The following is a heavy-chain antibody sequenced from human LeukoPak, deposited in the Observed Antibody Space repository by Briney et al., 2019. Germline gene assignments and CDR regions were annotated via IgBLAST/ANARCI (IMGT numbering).Heavy chain of an antibody. CDR1: GFTFSSYN. D-gene: IGHD3-10*01. Sequence: PGGSLRLPCAASGFTFSSYNMNWVRQAPGKGLEWVSCISGGSCTSYADSVKGRFTISRDNAKNSLYLQMNSLRAEDTAVYYCAKDPFGSGSYKWRFDPWGQGTLVTVSS. J-gene: IGHJ5*02. CDR2: ISGGSCT. CDR3: AKDPFGSGSYKWRFDP. V-gene: IGHV3-21*01.